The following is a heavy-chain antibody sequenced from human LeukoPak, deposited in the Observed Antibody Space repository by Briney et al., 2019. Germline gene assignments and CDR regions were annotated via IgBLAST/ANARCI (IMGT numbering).Heavy chain of an antibody. J-gene: IGHJ4*02. D-gene: IGHD5-24*01. V-gene: IGHV3-7*01. CDR3: ATDREWLQFDN. CDR1: RFTFRNNW. Sequence: PGGPLRLSCAASRFTFRNNWMSWVRQAPGKGLEWVANIKEDGSAKYYVDSVKGRFTISRDNAKNSLYLQMNSLRAEDTAVYYCATDREWLQFDNWGQGTLVTVSP. CDR2: IKEDGSAK.